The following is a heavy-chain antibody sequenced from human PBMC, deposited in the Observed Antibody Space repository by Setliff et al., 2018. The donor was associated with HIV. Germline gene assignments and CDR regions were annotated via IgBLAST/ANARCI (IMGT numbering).Heavy chain of an antibody. V-gene: IGHV3-21*04. D-gene: IGHD3-16*01. Sequence: GSLRLSCAASGFTFSNYNMNWVRQAPGKGLEWVSSISYDSRFIYHADSVKGRFTISRDNSKNTLFLQMDSLRVEDTALYYCAKVYYADSGYFDSWGQGTLVTVSS. J-gene: IGHJ4*02. CDR2: ISYDSRFI. CDR1: GFTFSNYN. CDR3: AKVYYADSGYFDS.